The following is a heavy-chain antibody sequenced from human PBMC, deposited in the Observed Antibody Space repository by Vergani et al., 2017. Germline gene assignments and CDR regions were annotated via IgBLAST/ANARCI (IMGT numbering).Heavy chain of an antibody. J-gene: IGHJ5*02. CDR2: IYYSGST. D-gene: IGHD3-10*01. CDR3: SRSGGSGSYYMP. CDR1: GGSISSGGYY. Sequence: QVQLQESGPGLVKPSQTLSLTCTVSGGSISSGGYYWSWIRQHPGKGLEWIGYIYYSGSTYYNPSLKSRVTISVDTSKNQFSRKLSSVTAADTAVYYCSRSGGSGSYYMPWGQGTLVTVSS. V-gene: IGHV4-31*03.